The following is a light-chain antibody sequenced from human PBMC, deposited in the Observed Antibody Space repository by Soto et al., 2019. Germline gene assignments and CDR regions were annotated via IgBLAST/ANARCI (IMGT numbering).Light chain of an antibody. J-gene: IGKJ4*01. Sequence: AIQMTQSPSSLSASVGDSVTITCRASQGIRNDLGWYQQKPGKAPKLLIYAASSLQSGVPSRFSGTASGTDFTLTISSLQPEDFATYYCLQDYSYPLTFGGGTKVEI. CDR3: LQDYSYPLT. V-gene: IGKV1-6*01. CDR1: QGIRND. CDR2: AAS.